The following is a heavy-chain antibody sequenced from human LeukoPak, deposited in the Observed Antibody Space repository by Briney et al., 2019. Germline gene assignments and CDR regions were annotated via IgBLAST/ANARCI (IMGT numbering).Heavy chain of an antibody. CDR1: GGTFSSYA. J-gene: IGHJ4*02. V-gene: IGHV1-69*06. D-gene: IGHD1-26*01. Sequence: ASVKVSCKASGGTFSSYAISWVRQAPGQGLEWMGRIIPIFGTANYAQKFQGRVTITADKSTSTAYMELSSLRSEDTAVYYCARDTGVGGSYYGLDYWGQGTLVTVSS. CDR3: ARDTGVGGSYYGLDY. CDR2: IIPIFGTA.